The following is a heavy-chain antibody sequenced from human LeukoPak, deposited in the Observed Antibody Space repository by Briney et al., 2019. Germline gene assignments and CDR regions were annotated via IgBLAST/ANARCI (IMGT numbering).Heavy chain of an antibody. D-gene: IGHD3-22*01. CDR2: IKEDGSVK. CDR1: GFTFSSYW. J-gene: IGHJ1*01. V-gene: IGHV3-7*01. CDR3: ARDPSYDSRGYEYFQH. Sequence: TGGSLRLSCAASGFTFSSYWMSWVRQAPGKGLEWVANIKEDGSVKYYVDSVKGRFTISRDNAKNSLYLQMNSLRAEDTAVYYCARDPSYDSRGYEYFQHWGQGTLVTVSS.